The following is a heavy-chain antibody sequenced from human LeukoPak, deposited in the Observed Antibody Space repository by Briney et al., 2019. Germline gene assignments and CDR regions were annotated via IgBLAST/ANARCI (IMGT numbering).Heavy chain of an antibody. CDR1: GYSFINYW. J-gene: IGHJ4*02. CDR3: ARHDSGYDPIIEY. Sequence: GESLKISCKASGYSFINYWIGWVRQMPGKGLEWMGIIYPGDFDTRYSPSFEGQVTISADVSINTVYLQWRSLKASDSAMFYCARHDSGYDPIIEYWGQGTLVTVSP. CDR2: IYPGDFDT. D-gene: IGHD5-12*01. V-gene: IGHV5-51*01.